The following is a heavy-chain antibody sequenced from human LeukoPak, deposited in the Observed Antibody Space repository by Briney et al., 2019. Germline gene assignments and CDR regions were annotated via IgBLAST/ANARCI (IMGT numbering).Heavy chain of an antibody. V-gene: IGHV4-59*01. CDR2: IYYSGST. Sequence: SETLSLTCTVSGGSISSYYWSWIRQPPGKGLEWIGYIYYSGSTNYNPSLKSRVTISVDTSKNQFSLKLSSVTAADTSVYYCARLYGDYGALGAFDIWGQGTMVTVSS. CDR3: ARLYGDYGALGAFDI. J-gene: IGHJ3*02. D-gene: IGHD4-17*01. CDR1: GGSISSYY.